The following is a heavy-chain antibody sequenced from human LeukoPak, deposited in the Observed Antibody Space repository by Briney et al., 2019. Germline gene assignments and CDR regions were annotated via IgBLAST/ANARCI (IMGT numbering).Heavy chain of an antibody. D-gene: IGHD3-10*01. Sequence: ASVKVSCKASGYIFIGYYMHWVRQAPGQGLEWMGIINPSGGSTNYAQKFQGRVTMTRDTSTSTVYMELSRLRSEDTAVYYCARGPSITMVRGGQWYYYMDVWGKGTTVTISS. CDR1: GYIFIGYY. CDR2: INPSGGST. CDR3: ARGPSITMVRGGQWYYYMDV. J-gene: IGHJ6*03. V-gene: IGHV1-46*01.